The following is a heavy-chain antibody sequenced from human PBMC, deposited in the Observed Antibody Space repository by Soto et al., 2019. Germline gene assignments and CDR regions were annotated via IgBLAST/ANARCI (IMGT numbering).Heavy chain of an antibody. Sequence: PGESLKISCKGSGYSFASFWIGWVRQMPGKGLEWMGVIYPGDSDTRYSPSFQGQVTTSADKSISTAYLQWNILKALDSATYYCARSRMNAYYNIDVWGQATTLNLTS. J-gene: IGHJ6*03. CDR1: GYSFASFW. CDR3: ARSRMNAYYNIDV. V-gene: IGHV5-51*01. CDR2: IYPGDSDT.